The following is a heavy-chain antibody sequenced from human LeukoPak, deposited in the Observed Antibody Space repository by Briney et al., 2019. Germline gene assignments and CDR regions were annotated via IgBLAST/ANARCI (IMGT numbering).Heavy chain of an antibody. CDR3: ARDCGGAPQGDYGMDV. V-gene: IGHV3-21*01. Sequence: PGGSLRLSCAASGFTFSSYSMNWVRQAPGKGLEWVSSISSSSSYIYYADSVKGRFTISRDNAKNSLYLQMNSLRAEDTVVYYCARDCGGAPQGDYGMDVWGQGTTVTVSS. CDR2: ISSSSSYI. J-gene: IGHJ6*02. CDR1: GFTFSSYS. D-gene: IGHD2-21*01.